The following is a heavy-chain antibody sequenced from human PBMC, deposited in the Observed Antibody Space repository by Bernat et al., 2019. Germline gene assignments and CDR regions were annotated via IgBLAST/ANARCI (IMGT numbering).Heavy chain of an antibody. CDR2: ITGSGSGT. J-gene: IGHJ4*02. CDR3: AKDRGFGTVTTEFSV. CDR1: GFTFSIYA. Sequence: EVQLLESGGGLIQPGGSLRLSCVASGFTFSIYAMTWVRQAPGKGLQWVSTITGSGSGTYYADSVKGRFTISRDNSKNTLYLQMNGLRAEDTAVYYCAKDRGFGTVTTEFSVRGQGTLVTVSS. D-gene: IGHD4-17*01. V-gene: IGHV3-23*01.